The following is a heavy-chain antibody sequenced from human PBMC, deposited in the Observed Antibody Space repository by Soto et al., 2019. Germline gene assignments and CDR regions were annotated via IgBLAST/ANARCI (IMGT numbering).Heavy chain of an antibody. D-gene: IGHD6-19*01. CDR3: AALEDSSGWLDY. CDR2: IVVGSGNT. V-gene: IGHV1-58*01. J-gene: IGHJ4*02. Sequence: VRQARGQRLEWIGWIVVGSGNTNYAQKFQERVTITRDMSTSTAYMELSSLRSEDTAVYYCAALEDSSGWLDYWGQGTLVTAPQ.